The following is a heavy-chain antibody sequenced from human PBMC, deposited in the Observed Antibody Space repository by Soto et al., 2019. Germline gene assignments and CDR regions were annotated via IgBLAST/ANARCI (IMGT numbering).Heavy chain of an antibody. CDR1: GDSISTYY. CDR3: ARTRMIESWIDY. D-gene: IGHD2-21*01. J-gene: IGHJ4*01. Sequence: PSETLSLTCDVSGDSISTYYWSWIRQPPGKGLVWIGYVYYSGSTLYNPSLESRVTLSIDMSKKQVSLKLNSVIAADTAVYYCARTRMIESWIDYWGQGTLVTVSS. CDR2: VYYSGST. V-gene: IGHV4-59*01.